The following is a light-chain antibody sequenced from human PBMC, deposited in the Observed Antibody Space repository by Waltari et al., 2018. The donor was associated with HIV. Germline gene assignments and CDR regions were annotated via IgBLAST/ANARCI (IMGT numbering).Light chain of an antibody. J-gene: IGLJ2*01. CDR3: CSYSSSGTVL. CDR2: DVS. Sequence: HSVLTQPASMSGSLGQSITISCLGTSNDVGGFNSVSWYQQSPDKARRVIYDVSNRPSGVSGRFSGSKSGSAASLTISGLQPEDEADYYCCSYSSSGTVLFGGGTRLTVL. V-gene: IGLV2-14*03. CDR1: SNDVGGFNS.